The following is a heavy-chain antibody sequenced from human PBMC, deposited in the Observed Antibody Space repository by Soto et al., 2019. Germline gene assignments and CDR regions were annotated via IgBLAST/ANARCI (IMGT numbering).Heavy chain of an antibody. D-gene: IGHD2-2*01. J-gene: IGHJ6*03. V-gene: IGHV1-18*01. CDR3: ARDWGSGKIVVVPAAFNYYYYMDV. Sequence: QVQLVQSGAEVKKPGASVKVSCKASGYTFTSYGISWVRQAPGQGLEWMGWISAYNGNTNYAQKLQGRVTMTTDTSTSTAYMELRSLRSDDTALYYCARDWGSGKIVVVPAAFNYYYYMDVWGKGTTVTVSS. CDR1: GYTFTSYG. CDR2: ISAYNGNT.